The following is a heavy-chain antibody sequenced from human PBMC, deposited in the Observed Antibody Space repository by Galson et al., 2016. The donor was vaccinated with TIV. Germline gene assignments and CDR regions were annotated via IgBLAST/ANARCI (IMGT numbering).Heavy chain of an antibody. J-gene: IGHJ4*02. V-gene: IGHV3-23*01. CDR2: IGGTGGST. CDR3: AKDRQWIPSSLDY. Sequence: SLRLSCAASGFTFSSYAMNWVRQAPGKGLEWVSSIGGTGGSTYYADSVKGRFTISRDSYKDTVYLQMNSLRAEDTAIYFCAKDRQWIPSSLDYWGQGILVTVSS. CDR1: GFTFSSYA. D-gene: IGHD5-18*01.